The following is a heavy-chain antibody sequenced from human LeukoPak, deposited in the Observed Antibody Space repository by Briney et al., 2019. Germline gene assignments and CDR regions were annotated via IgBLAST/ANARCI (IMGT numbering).Heavy chain of an antibody. D-gene: IGHD3-22*01. J-gene: IGHJ4*02. CDR1: GGSFSGYS. CDR2: INRSGST. CDR3: ARQGEGYYYDSSGYTVFDY. Sequence: SETLSLTCAVYGGSFSGYSWSWIRQPPGKGVEWIGEINRSGSTNYNPSLKRRVTISVDTSKNQFSLKLSSVTAADTAVYYCARQGEGYYYDSSGYTVFDYWGQGTLVTVSS. V-gene: IGHV4-34*01.